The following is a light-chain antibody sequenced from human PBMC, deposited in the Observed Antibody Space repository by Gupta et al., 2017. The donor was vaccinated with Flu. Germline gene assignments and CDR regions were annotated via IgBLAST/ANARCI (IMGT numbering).Light chain of an antibody. CDR1: QSVRNY. V-gene: IGKV3-11*01. J-gene: IGKJ1*01. CDR3: QQRDNWPRT. Sequence: EIVLTQSPATLSLSPGERATLSCRTSQSVRNYLAWYQQKPGRAPRPLIYDASNRATGIPARFSGSGSGTDFTLTISSLEPEDLAVYYCQQRDNWPRTFGQGTKVEIK. CDR2: DAS.